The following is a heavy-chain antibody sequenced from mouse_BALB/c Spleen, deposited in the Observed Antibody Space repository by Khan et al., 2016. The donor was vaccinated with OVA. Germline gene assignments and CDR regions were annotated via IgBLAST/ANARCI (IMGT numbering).Heavy chain of an antibody. V-gene: IGHV1-26*01. Sequence: VQLKQSGPDLVKPGASVKISCKASGYSFTLYYMSWVKQSHGKSLEWIGRINPKTDNINYTQEFKGRAILTVDKSSNTAYMELRSLTSEDSAVYFCARGYDFFASWGQGTLVTVSA. D-gene: IGHD2-14*01. CDR2: INPKTDNI. J-gene: IGHJ3*01. CDR3: ARGYDFFAS. CDR1: GYSFTLYY.